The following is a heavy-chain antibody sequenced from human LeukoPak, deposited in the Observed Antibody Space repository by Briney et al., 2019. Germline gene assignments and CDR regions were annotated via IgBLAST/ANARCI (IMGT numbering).Heavy chain of an antibody. D-gene: IGHD3-22*01. CDR3: ARGGLKYDSSGYRY. J-gene: IGHJ4*02. CDR2: ISAYNGNT. V-gene: IGHV1-18*01. CDR1: GYTFTSYG. Sequence: ASVKVSCKASGYTFTSYGISWVRQAPGQGLEWMGWISAYNGNTNYAQKLQGRVTMTTDTSTGTAYMELRSLRSDDTAVYYCARGGLKYDSSGYRYWGQGTLVTVSS.